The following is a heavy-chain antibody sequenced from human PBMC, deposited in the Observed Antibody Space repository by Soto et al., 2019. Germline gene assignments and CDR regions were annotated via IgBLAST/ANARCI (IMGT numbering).Heavy chain of an antibody. V-gene: IGHV5-10-1*01. CDR2: IDPSDSQT. J-gene: IGHJ4*02. CDR1: GYSFAGYW. D-gene: IGHD3-22*01. Sequence: GEALKISCKGSGYSFAGYWITWVRQKPGKGLEWMGRIDPSDSQTYYSPSFRGHVTISVTKSITTVFLQWSSLRASDTAMYYCPSQIWRYDTGPNFQYSYDSWGQGTRDTLSP. CDR3: PSQIWRYDTGPNFQYSYDS.